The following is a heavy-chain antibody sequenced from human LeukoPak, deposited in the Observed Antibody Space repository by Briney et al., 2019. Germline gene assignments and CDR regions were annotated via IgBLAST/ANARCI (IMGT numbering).Heavy chain of an antibody. CDR3: AADILTGSRGGY. CDR1: GYTFKSFG. CDR2: ISAYNGDT. Sequence: ASVKVSCKASGYTFKSFGISWVRQAPGQGLEWVGWISAYNGDTNYGQKFQGRVTITADESTSTAYMELSSLRSEDTAVYYCAADILTGSRGGYWGQGTLVTVSS. J-gene: IGHJ4*02. V-gene: IGHV1-18*01. D-gene: IGHD3-9*01.